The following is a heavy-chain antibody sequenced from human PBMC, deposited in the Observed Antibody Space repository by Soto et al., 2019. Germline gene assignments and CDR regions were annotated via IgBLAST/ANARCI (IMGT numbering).Heavy chain of an antibody. CDR1: GYTFTSYG. CDR3: ARPSPRLYYDYIWGHSPYYYYYMDV. CDR2: ISAYNGNT. D-gene: IGHD3-16*01. Sequence: ASVKVSCKASGYTFTSYGISWVRQAPGQGLEWMGWISAYNGNTNYAQKLQGRVTMTTDTSTSTAYMELRSLRSDDTAVYYCARPSPRLYYDYIWGHSPYYYYYMDVWGKGTTVTVSS. J-gene: IGHJ6*03. V-gene: IGHV1-18*01.